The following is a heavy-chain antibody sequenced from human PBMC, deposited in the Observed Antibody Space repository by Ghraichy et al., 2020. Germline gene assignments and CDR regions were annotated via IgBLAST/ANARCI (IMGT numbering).Heavy chain of an antibody. CDR2: INHSGST. CDR3: ARERPYYGDYL. Sequence: SETLSLTCAVYGGSFSGYYWSWIRQPPGKGLEWIGEINHSGSTNYNPSLKSRVTISVDTSKNQFSLKLSSVTAADTAVYYCARERPYYGDYLRGQETLVTVSS. CDR1: GGSFSGYY. D-gene: IGHD4-17*01. V-gene: IGHV4-34*01. J-gene: IGHJ4*02.